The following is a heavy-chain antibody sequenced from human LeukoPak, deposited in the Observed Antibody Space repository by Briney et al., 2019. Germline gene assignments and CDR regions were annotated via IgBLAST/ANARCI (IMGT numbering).Heavy chain of an antibody. J-gene: IGHJ3*02. D-gene: IGHD5-24*01. Sequence: GESLKISCKGSGYSFTSYWIGWVRQMPGKGLEWMGIIYPGDSDTRYSPSFQGQVTISADKSISTAYLQWSSLKASDTATYYCARHKYGYKPQMNDAFDIWSQGTMVTVSS. CDR2: IYPGDSDT. CDR3: ARHKYGYKPQMNDAFDI. CDR1: GYSFTSYW. V-gene: IGHV5-51*01.